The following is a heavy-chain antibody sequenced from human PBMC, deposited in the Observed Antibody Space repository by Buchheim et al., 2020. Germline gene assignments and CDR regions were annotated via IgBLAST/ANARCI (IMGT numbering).Heavy chain of an antibody. Sequence: QVQLQESGPGLVKPSQTLSLTCTVSGGSISSGGYYWSWIRQHPGKGLEWIGYIYYSGSTYYNPSLKSRVTISVDTSKNQFSLKLSSVTAADTAVYYCARDPANYDFWSGYYSGGYWYFDLWGRGTL. V-gene: IGHV4-31*03. CDR3: ARDPANYDFWSGYYSGGYWYFDL. CDR2: IYYSGST. CDR1: GGSISSGGYY. D-gene: IGHD3-3*01. J-gene: IGHJ2*01.